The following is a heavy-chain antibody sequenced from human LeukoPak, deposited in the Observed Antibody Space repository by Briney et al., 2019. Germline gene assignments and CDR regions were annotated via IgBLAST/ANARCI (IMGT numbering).Heavy chain of an antibody. V-gene: IGHV4-38-2*01. CDR3: ARHRGDNSNPRYYFYYMDV. J-gene: IGHJ6*03. Sequence: PSETLSLTCSVSGHSISSGYYWGWIRQPPGKGLEGIGTMYHRGSTYYNQSLKSRVTMSGDTSKNNFSLKLSSVIAADAAVYYFARHRGDNSNPRYYFYYMDVWGNGTTVTVSS. CDR2: MYHRGST. CDR1: GHSISSGYY. D-gene: IGHD4-11*01.